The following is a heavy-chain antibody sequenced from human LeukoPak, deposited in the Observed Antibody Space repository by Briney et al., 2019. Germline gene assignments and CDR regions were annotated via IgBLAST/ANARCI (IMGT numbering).Heavy chain of an antibody. V-gene: IGHV3-48*03. D-gene: IGHD3-16*02. CDR3: ARGDEMITFGGVIVD. Sequence: GGSLRLSCAASGFTFSSYEMNWVHQAPGKGLEWVSYISSSGSTIYYADSVKGRFTISRDNAKNSLYLQMNSLRAEDTAVYYCARGDEMITFGGVIVDWGQGTLVTVSS. J-gene: IGHJ4*02. CDR2: ISSSGSTI. CDR1: GFTFSSYE.